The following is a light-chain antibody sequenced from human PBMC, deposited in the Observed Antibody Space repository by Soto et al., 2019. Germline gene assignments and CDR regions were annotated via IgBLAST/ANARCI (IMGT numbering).Light chain of an antibody. Sequence: EIVLTQSPGTLSLSPGERATLSCRASQSVSNNYLAWYQQKPGQAPRLLIYQTSLRAAGIPARFSGSGSGTDFTLTINSLQPDDIATYYCQNYDSDPITFGQGTRLEIK. J-gene: IGKJ5*01. CDR1: QSVSNNY. CDR3: QNYDSDPIT. V-gene: IGKV3-20*01. CDR2: QTS.